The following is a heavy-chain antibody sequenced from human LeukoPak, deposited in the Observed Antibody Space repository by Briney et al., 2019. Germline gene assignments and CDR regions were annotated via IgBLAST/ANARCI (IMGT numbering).Heavy chain of an antibody. D-gene: IGHD3-16*02. Sequence: PSETLSLTCTVSGGSISSSSYYWGWIRQPPGKGLEWIGSIYYSGSTYYNPSLKSRVTISVDTSKNQFSLKLSSVTAADTAVYYCARHLTYEGYVWGSYRPYDYWGQGTLVTVSS. CDR2: IYYSGST. CDR3: ARHLTYEGYVWGSYRPYDY. CDR1: GGSISSSSYY. J-gene: IGHJ4*02. V-gene: IGHV4-39*01.